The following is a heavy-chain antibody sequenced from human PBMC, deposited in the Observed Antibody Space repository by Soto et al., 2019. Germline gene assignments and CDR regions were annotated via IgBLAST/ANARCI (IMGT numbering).Heavy chain of an antibody. V-gene: IGHV3-23*01. CDR2: ISSSGST. D-gene: IGHD4-17*01. CDR3: AKDGILYGDYISWVDY. J-gene: IGHJ4*02. CDR1: GFTFSSYA. Sequence: GGSLRLSCAASGFTFSSYAMSWVRQAPGKGLEWVSAISSSGSTYYADSVKGRFTISRDNSKNTLYLQMNSLRAEDTAVYYCAKDGILYGDYISWVDYWGQGTLVTVSS.